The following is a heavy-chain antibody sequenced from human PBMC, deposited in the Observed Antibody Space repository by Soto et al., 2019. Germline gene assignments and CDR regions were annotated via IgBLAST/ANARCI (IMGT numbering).Heavy chain of an antibody. CDR2: IYCDDAD. CDR3: ARLLRRAFAYYFDS. D-gene: IGHD3-10*01. CDR1: GFSATTSGVG. V-gene: IGHV2-5*02. Sequence: QITLKESGPPLVKPTQTLTLTCAFSGFSATTSGVGVAWLRQPPGKALEWLAVIYCDDADKYRPSLKTRLTIKNDASEHLVVLTTTNLDPVDTGTYYCARLLRRAFAYYFDSLGQGTLVIVTS. J-gene: IGHJ4*02.